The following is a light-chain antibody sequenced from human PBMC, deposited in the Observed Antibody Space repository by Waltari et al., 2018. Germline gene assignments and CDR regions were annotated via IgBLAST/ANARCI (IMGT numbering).Light chain of an antibody. CDR3: QKYISAPPT. V-gene: IGKV1-27*01. Sequence: DIQMTQSPSSLSASVGDRVTITCRASQDISNYLAWYQQKPVKVPKLLIYASSTLQSGVPSRFSGSGSGTDFTLTISSLQPEDVATYYCQKYISAPPTFGGGTRVEIK. CDR1: QDISNY. CDR2: ASS. J-gene: IGKJ4*01.